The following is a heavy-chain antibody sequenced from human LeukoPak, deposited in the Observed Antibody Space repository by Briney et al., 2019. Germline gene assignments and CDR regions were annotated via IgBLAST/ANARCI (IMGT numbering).Heavy chain of an antibody. Sequence: SETLSLTCTVSGGSISSSSYYWGWIRQPPGKGLEWIGSIYYSGSTYYNPSLKSRVTISVDTSKNQFSLKLSSVTAADTAVYYCARATWQQLALFDYWGQGTLVTVSS. D-gene: IGHD6-13*01. V-gene: IGHV4-39*07. CDR3: ARATWQQLALFDY. J-gene: IGHJ4*02. CDR2: IYYSGST. CDR1: GGSISSSSYY.